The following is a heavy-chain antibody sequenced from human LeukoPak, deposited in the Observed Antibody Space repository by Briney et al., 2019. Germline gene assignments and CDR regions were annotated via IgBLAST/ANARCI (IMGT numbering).Heavy chain of an antibody. CDR2: IYYSGST. D-gene: IGHD4-17*01. Sequence: PSETLSLTCTVSGGSISSSSYYWGWIRQPPGKGLEWIGSIYYSGSTYYNPSLKSRVTISVDTSKNQFSLKLSSVTAADTAVYYCARHLNTPPHGDYGQGVWFDPWGQGTLVTVSS. J-gene: IGHJ5*02. CDR3: ARHLNTPPHGDYGQGVWFDP. CDR1: GGSISSSSYY. V-gene: IGHV4-39*01.